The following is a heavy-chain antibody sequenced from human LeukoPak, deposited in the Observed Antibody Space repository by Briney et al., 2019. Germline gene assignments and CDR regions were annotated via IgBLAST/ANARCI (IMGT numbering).Heavy chain of an antibody. CDR3: ARGHRVTMVRGVHRAYNWFDP. CDR1: GGSISSGGYY. D-gene: IGHD3-10*01. CDR2: IYYSGST. V-gene: IGHV4-31*03. Sequence: SQTLSLTCTVSGGSISSGGYYWSWIRQHPGKGLEWIGYIYYSGSTYYNPSLKSRVTISVDTSKNQFSLKLSSVTAADTAVYYCARGHRVTMVRGVHRAYNWFDPWGQGTLVTVSS. J-gene: IGHJ5*02.